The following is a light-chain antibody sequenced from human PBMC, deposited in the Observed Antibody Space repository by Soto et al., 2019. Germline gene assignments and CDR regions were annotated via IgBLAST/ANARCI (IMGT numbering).Light chain of an antibody. CDR2: EVS. Sequence: QSALTQPASVSGSPGQSITISCTGTSSDVGGYNYVSWYQQHPGKAPKLMIYEVSNRPSGVSNRFSGSKSGNTASLTISGLQAEDEADYYCSSYTRSSTLVFSTGTKFTVL. CDR1: SSDVGGYNY. J-gene: IGLJ1*01. CDR3: SSYTRSSTLV. V-gene: IGLV2-14*01.